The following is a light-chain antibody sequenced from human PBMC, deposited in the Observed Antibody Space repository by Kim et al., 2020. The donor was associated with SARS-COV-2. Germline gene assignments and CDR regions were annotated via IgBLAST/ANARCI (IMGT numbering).Light chain of an antibody. CDR3: HGGT. Sequence: DIQMTQSPSTLSASVGDRVTITCRASQSISSWLAWYQQKPGKAPKLLIYDASSLESGVPSRFSGSGSGTEFTLTISSLQPDDFATYYCHGGTFGQGTKLEI. CDR1: QSISSW. CDR2: DAS. V-gene: IGKV1-5*01. J-gene: IGKJ2*02.